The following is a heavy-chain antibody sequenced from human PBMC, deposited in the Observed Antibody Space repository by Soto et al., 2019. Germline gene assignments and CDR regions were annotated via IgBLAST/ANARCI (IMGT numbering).Heavy chain of an antibody. V-gene: IGHV1-3*01. CDR1: GYNFRRYA. CDR2: ISVDNGKA. Sequence: QVQLVQSGAEVKKPGASVRVSCKTSGYNFRRYAVHWVRQAPGQTLEWMEWISVDNGKAKRGQDFEDRLTITRDTSTTTVYVELTSLTSEDTAIYFCAREGQQVAGDYGGKGTLVTVSS. D-gene: IGHD5-12*01. J-gene: IGHJ4*02. CDR3: AREGQQVAGDY.